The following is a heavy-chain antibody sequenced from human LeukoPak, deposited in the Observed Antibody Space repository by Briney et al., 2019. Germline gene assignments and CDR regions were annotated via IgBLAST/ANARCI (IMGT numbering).Heavy chain of an antibody. Sequence: GGSLRLSCAASGFTFSSYWMSWVRQAPGKGLEWVANIKQEGSEKYYVDSVKGRFTISRDNAKNSLYLQMNSLRAEDTAVYYCARDSYGDYPDYWGQGTLVTVSS. D-gene: IGHD4-17*01. CDR2: IKQEGSEK. J-gene: IGHJ4*02. CDR3: ARDSYGDYPDY. V-gene: IGHV3-7*01. CDR1: GFTFSSYW.